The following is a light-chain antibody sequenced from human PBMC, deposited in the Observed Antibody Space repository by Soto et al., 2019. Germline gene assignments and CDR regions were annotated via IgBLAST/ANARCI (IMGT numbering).Light chain of an antibody. J-gene: IGKJ4*01. CDR2: LAS. CDR3: QQYGDSPLT. CDR1: QGISSY. V-gene: IGKV1-9*01. Sequence: DIQLTQSPASLSASVGDRVTITCRASQGISSYLAWYQQKPGKAPKLLIYLASTLQSGVPSRFSGSGSGTDFSLTISSLQPEDVATYYCQQYGDSPLTFGGGTKVEIK.